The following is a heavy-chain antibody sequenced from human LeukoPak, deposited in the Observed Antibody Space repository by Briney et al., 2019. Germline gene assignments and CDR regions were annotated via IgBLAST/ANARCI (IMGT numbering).Heavy chain of an antibody. CDR2: ISGSGGST. V-gene: IGHV3-23*01. CDR1: GFTFSSYA. Sequence: GGSLRLSCAASGFTFSSYAMSWVRQAPGKGLEWVSAISGSGGSTYYADSVKGRFTISRDNSKNTLYLQMNSLSAEDTAVYYCAKDLMGCSSTSCYLGDDAFDIWGQGTMVTVSS. D-gene: IGHD2-2*01. CDR3: AKDLMGCSSTSCYLGDDAFDI. J-gene: IGHJ3*02.